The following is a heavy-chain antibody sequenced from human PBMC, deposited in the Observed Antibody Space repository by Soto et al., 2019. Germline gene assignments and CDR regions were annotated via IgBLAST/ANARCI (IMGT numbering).Heavy chain of an antibody. J-gene: IGHJ6*02. V-gene: IGHV1-69*12. D-gene: IGHD6-19*01. CDR1: GGTFSDFA. CDR3: VTWLRMAGIGNYYYGMDV. Sequence: QVQLVQSGAEVKKPGSSMKVSCKASGGTFSDFAFSWVRQAPGQGPEWMGGIMPIFGRPDYAQKLRDRVTITADEPTSTVFVELRSLTSEDTVVYYCVTWLRMAGIGNYYYGMDVLGQGTTVTVSS. CDR2: IMPIFGRP.